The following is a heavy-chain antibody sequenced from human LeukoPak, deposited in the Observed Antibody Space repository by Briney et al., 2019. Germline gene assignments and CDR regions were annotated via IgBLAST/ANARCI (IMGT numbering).Heavy chain of an antibody. CDR1: GFTFSNYW. D-gene: IGHD5-18*01. CDR3: ARGIAMVFGPYDAFDI. J-gene: IGHJ3*02. Sequence: RPGGSLRLSCAASGFTFSNYWMHWVRQAPGKGLVWVSRISDDGGHTFYADSVKGRFAMSRDNAKNTLFLQMNSLRAEDTAVYYCARGIAMVFGPYDAFDIWGQGTMVTVSS. CDR2: ISDDGGHT. V-gene: IGHV3-74*01.